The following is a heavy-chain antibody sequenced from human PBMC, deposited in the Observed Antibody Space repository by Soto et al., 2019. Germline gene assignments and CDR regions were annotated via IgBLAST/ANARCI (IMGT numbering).Heavy chain of an antibody. CDR3: ARESTHIQLTGYYPRAFDI. J-gene: IGHJ3*02. CDR2: TYYRSKWYN. V-gene: IGHV6-1*01. D-gene: IGHD3-9*01. CDR1: GDSVSSNSAA. Sequence: SQTLSLTCAISGDSVSSNSAAWNWIRQSPSRGLEWLGRTYYRSKWYNDYAVSVKSRITINPDTSKNQFSLQLNSVTPEDTAVYHCARESTHIQLTGYYPRAFDIWGQGTIVTVS.